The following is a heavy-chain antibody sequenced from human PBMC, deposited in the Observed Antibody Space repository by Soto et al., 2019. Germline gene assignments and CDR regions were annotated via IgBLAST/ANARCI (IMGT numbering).Heavy chain of an antibody. V-gene: IGHV3-23*01. CDR1: RFTFSSYA. CDR2: ISGSGGST. D-gene: IGHD6-13*01. Sequence: PGGSLRLSCAASRFTFSSYAMSWVRQAPGKGLEWVLAISGSGGSTYSADSVKGRFTISRDNSKNTLFLQMNSLSAEDTAVYYCAKHKGSSSSCFDYWGQGTLVTVSS. CDR3: AKHKGSSSSCFDY. J-gene: IGHJ4*02.